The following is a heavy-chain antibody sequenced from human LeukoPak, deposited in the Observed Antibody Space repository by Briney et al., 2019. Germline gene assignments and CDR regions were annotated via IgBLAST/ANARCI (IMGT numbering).Heavy chain of an antibody. CDR3: ASGYSGYAYGDY. CDR1: GFTFSSYA. J-gene: IGHJ4*02. D-gene: IGHD5-12*01. CDR2: ISYDGSNK. Sequence: GGSLRLSCAASGFTFSSYAMHWVRQAPGKGLEWVAVISYDGSNKYYADSVKGRFTISRDNSKNTLYLQMNSLRAEDTAVYYCASGYSGYAYGDYWGQGTLVTVSS. V-gene: IGHV3-30-3*01.